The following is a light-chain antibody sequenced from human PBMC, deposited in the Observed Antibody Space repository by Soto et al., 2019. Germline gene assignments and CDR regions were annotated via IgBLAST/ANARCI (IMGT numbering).Light chain of an antibody. Sequence: EIVLTQSPATLSVSPGERATLSCRASQSVSSNLAWYQHKPGQAPRLLIYGASTRATGIPVRFRGSGSGTAFTLTISSLQSEDFAVYFCQQYDNWLSWTFGQGTKVEIK. CDR1: QSVSSN. CDR3: QQYDNWLSWT. V-gene: IGKV3-15*01. J-gene: IGKJ1*01. CDR2: GAS.